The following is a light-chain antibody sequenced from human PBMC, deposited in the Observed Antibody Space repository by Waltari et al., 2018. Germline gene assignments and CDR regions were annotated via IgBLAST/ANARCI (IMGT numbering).Light chain of an antibody. CDR2: STN. V-gene: IGLV1-44*01. CDR3: AAWDDSLNGYVV. J-gene: IGLJ2*01. CDR1: SSNIGGNT. Sequence: QSVLTQPPSASGTPGQRVTISCSGSSSNIGGNTVTWYQHLPGTAPKLLIYSTNLRPSVAPYLFSGSKSGTSASLAIIVLQSEDEADYYCAAWDDSLNGYVVFGGGTKLTVL.